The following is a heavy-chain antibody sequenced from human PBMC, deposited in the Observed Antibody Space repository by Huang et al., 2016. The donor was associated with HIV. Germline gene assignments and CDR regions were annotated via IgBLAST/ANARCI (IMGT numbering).Heavy chain of an antibody. D-gene: IGHD6-19*01. J-gene: IGHJ6*03. CDR1: GFTFSNYA. V-gene: IGHV3-30*10. Sequence: QVQLVESGGGVVQPGRSLRLSCAASGFTFSNYAMHWVRQAPGKGLEWVAVISYDGSNKYYTDSVKGRFTISRDNSKNALYLQMNSLRAEDTAVYYCARRAVAGIYYYYYMYVWGKGTTVTVSS. CDR3: ARRAVAGIYYYYYMYV. CDR2: ISYDGSNK.